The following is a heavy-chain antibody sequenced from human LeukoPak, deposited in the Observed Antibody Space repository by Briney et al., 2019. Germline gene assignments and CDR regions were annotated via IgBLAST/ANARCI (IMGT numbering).Heavy chain of an antibody. J-gene: IGHJ3*02. V-gene: IGHV3-53*01. D-gene: IGHD3-9*01. CDR3: ARGGRYFDWLLFGAFDI. CDR1: GFTVSSNY. CDR2: ICSGGST. Sequence: GGSLRLSCAASGFTVSSNYMSWVRQAPGKGLEWVSVICSGGSTYYADSVKGRFTISRDNSKNTLYLQMNSLRAEDTAVYYCARGGRYFDWLLFGAFDIWGQGTMVTVSS.